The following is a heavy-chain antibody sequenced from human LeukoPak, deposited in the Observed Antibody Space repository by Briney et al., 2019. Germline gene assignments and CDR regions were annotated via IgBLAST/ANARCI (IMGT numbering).Heavy chain of an antibody. CDR1: GFTFSSYG. Sequence: GGSLRLSCAASGFTFSSYGMHWVRQAPGKGLEWAAAIWYDGSNKYYADSVKGRFTISRDNPKNTLYLQMNSLRAEDTAVYHCAREASVGFFDYWGQGALVTVSS. CDR3: AREASVGFFDY. CDR2: IWYDGSNK. D-gene: IGHD4-23*01. J-gene: IGHJ4*02. V-gene: IGHV3-33*01.